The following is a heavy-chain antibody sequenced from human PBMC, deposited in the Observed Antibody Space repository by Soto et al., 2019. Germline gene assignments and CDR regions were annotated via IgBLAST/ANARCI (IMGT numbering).Heavy chain of an antibody. CDR1: GFTFSSYA. Sequence: GGSLRLSCAASGFTFSSYAMHWVRQAPGKGLEWVAVISYDGSNKYYADSVKGRFTISRDNSKNTLYLQMNSLRAEETAVYYCARDHPIGYSSSWYDYWGQGTLVTVSS. J-gene: IGHJ4*02. CDR3: ARDHPIGYSSSWYDY. V-gene: IGHV3-30-3*01. D-gene: IGHD6-13*01. CDR2: ISYDGSNK.